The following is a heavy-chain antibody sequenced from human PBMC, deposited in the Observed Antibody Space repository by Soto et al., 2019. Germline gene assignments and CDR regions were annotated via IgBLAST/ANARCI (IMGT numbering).Heavy chain of an antibody. D-gene: IGHD6-19*01. CDR2: INSDGSST. CDR3: ASLDISSGYPGP. Sequence: GGSLRLSCAASGFTFSDYWMHWVRQTPGKGLVWVSRINSDGSSTSYADTVKGRFTISRDNAKNTLYLQMNSLRAEDTAVYYCASLDISSGYPGPWGQGTLVTVSS. J-gene: IGHJ5*02. V-gene: IGHV3-74*01. CDR1: GFTFSDYW.